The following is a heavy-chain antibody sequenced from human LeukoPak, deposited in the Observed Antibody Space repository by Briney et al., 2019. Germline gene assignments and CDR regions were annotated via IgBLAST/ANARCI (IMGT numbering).Heavy chain of an antibody. Sequence: GGSLRLSCAASGFTVSSNYMSWVRQAPGKGLEWVSGISGSGGFTYYADSVKGRFTISRDNSKNTLYLQMNSLRAEDTAVYYCPYSSGWYYFDYWGQGTLVTVSS. D-gene: IGHD6-19*01. CDR3: PYSSGWYYFDY. V-gene: IGHV3-23*01. CDR1: GFTVSSNY. J-gene: IGHJ4*02. CDR2: ISGSGGFT.